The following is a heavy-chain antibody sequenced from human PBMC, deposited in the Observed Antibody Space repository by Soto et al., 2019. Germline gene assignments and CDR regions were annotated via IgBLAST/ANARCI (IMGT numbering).Heavy chain of an antibody. CDR1: GFTVSSNY. V-gene: IGHV3-53*01. CDR3: ASLLSSIAARQDDY. D-gene: IGHD6-6*01. CDR2: IYSGGST. Sequence: PGGSLRLSCAASGFTVSSNYMSWVRQAPGKGLEWVSVIYSGGSTYYADSVKGRFTISRDNSKNTLYLQMNSLRAEDTAVYYCASLLSSIAARQDDYWGQGTLVTVSS. J-gene: IGHJ4*02.